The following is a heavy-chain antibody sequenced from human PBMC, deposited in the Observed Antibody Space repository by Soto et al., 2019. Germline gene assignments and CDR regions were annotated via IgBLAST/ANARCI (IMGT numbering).Heavy chain of an antibody. CDR3: AKDVSRDYVWGSYRSYFDD. CDR1: QFTFINYA. J-gene: IGHJ4*02. V-gene: IGHV3-23*01. Sequence: SLRLSCAASQFTFINYAMSFVRQAPGKGLEWVSAISGSGGSTYYADSVKGRLTISRDNSKNTLYLQMNSLRAEDTAVYYCAKDVSRDYVWGSYRSYFDDWGQGTLVTVSS. CDR2: ISGSGGST. D-gene: IGHD3-16*02.